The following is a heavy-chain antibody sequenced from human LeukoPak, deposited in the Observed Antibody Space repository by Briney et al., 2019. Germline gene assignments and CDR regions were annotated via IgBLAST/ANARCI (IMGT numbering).Heavy chain of an antibody. D-gene: IGHD6-19*01. CDR2: ISWNSGSI. CDR3: AKGGEGSGWTYFDY. V-gene: IGHV3-9*01. J-gene: IGHJ4*02. Sequence: PGRSLRLSCAASGFTFDDYAMHWVRQAPGKGLEWVSGISWNSGSIGYADSVKGRFTISRDNAKNSLYLQMNSQRAEDTALYYCAKGGEGSGWTYFDYWGQGTLVTVSS. CDR1: GFTFDDYA.